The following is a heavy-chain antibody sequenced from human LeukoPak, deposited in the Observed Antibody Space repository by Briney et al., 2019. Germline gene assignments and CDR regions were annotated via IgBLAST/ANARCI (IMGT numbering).Heavy chain of an antibody. D-gene: IGHD3-22*01. V-gene: IGHV1-2*02. CDR3: ARDGLMLHYYDGSGYGY. CDR1: GYTFTGYC. J-gene: IGHJ4*02. CDR2: INPNSGGT. Sequence: ASVKVSCKASGYTFTGYCMHWVRQAPGQGLEWMGWINPNSGGTNYAQKFQGRVTMTRDTSISTAYMELSRLRSDDTAVYYCARDGLMLHYYDGSGYGYWGQGTLVTVSS.